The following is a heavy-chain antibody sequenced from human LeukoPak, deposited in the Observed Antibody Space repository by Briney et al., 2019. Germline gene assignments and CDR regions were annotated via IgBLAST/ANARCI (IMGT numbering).Heavy chain of an antibody. Sequence: GGSLRFSCTGSGFTFGDYAMSWFRQAPERGLEYIGFIRSKVYGGTPEYAASVRGRFTISRDDSKSITYLQMNSLKSEDTAVYYCSREGGSGWAYDYWAREPWSPSPQ. CDR1: GFTFGDYA. CDR3: SREGGSGWAYDY. CDR2: IRSKVYGGTP. V-gene: IGHV3-49*03. J-gene: IGHJ4*02. D-gene: IGHD6-19*01.